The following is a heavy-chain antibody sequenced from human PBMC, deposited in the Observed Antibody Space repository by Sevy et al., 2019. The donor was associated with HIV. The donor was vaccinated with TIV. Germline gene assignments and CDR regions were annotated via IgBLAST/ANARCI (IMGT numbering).Heavy chain of an antibody. Sequence: GGSLRLSCTASGFTFSSYDMNWVRQAPGKGLEWVSKISSSGSSIYYADSVKGRFTISRDNAKNSLNLQMNSLRAEDTAVYYCATQSGYSTSPGAFDIWGQGTMVTVSS. CDR1: GFTFSSYD. CDR3: ATQSGYSTSPGAFDI. D-gene: IGHD6-6*01. CDR2: ISSSGSSI. J-gene: IGHJ3*02. V-gene: IGHV3-48*03.